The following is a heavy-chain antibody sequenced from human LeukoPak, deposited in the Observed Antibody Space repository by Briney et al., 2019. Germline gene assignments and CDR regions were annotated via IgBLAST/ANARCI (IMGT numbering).Heavy chain of an antibody. D-gene: IGHD6-19*01. CDR1: GGSISSGDYY. V-gene: IGHV4-30-4*01. J-gene: IGHJ5*02. CDR3: ARAVAGTNWFDP. CDR2: IYYSGST. Sequence: SETLSLTCTVSGGSISSGDYYWSWIRQPPGKGLEWIGYIYYSGSTYYNPSLKSRVTISVDTSKNQFSLKLSPVTAADTAVYYCARAVAGTNWFDPWGQGTLVTVSS.